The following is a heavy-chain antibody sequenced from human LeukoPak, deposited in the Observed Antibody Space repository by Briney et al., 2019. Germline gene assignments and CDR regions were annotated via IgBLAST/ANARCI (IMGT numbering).Heavy chain of an antibody. CDR1: GGTFSSYA. CDR2: IIPIFGTA. D-gene: IGHD5-18*01. V-gene: IGHV1-69*01. Sequence: SVKVSCKASGGTFSSYAISWVRQAPGQGLEWMGVIIPIFGTANYAQKFQGRVTITADESTSTAYMELSSLRSEDAAVYYCAREESGYSYGGPFDYWGQGTLVTVSS. J-gene: IGHJ4*02. CDR3: AREESGYSYGGPFDY.